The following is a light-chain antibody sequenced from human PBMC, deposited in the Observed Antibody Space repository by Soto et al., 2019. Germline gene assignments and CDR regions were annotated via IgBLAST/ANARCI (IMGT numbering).Light chain of an antibody. CDR3: HQRQSWPRT. Sequence: EVVLTQSPVTLSLSPGERGTLSCRASQYINTRLAWYQHRPGQAPRLLIYQTSLRAAGIPARFSASGSGTDFTLTISDVQPEDFALYYCHQRQSWPRTFGQGTKVDI. CDR1: QYINTR. V-gene: IGKV3-11*01. CDR2: QTS. J-gene: IGKJ1*01.